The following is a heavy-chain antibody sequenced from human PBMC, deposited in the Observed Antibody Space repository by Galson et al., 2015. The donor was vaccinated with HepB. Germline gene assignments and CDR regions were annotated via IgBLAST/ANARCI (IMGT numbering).Heavy chain of an antibody. CDR3: ARARVFYDSSGYYSIAAFDI. CDR2: MNPNSGNT. J-gene: IGHJ3*02. D-gene: IGHD3-22*01. CDR1: GYTFTSYD. V-gene: IGHV1-8*01. Sequence: SVKVSCKASGYTFTSYDINWVRQATGQGLEWMGWMNPNSGNTGYAQKFQGRVTMTRNTSISTAYMELSSLRSEDTAVYYCARARVFYDSSGYYSIAAFDIWGQGTMVTVSS.